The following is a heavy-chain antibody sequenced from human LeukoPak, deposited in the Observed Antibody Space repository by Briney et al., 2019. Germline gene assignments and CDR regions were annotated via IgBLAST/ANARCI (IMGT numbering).Heavy chain of an antibody. CDR1: GGSISSYY. CDR2: IYYSGSA. CDR3: ARQGYSSGLLDY. Sequence: SETLSLTCTVSGGSISSYYWSWIRQPPGKGLEWIGYIYYSGSANYNPSLKSRVTISVDTSKNQFSLKLSSVTAADTAVYYCARQGYSSGLLDYWGQGTLVTVSS. J-gene: IGHJ4*02. V-gene: IGHV4-59*08. D-gene: IGHD6-19*01.